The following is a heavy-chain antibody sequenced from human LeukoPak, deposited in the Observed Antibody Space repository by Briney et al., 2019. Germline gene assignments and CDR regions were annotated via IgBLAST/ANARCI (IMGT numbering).Heavy chain of an antibody. V-gene: IGHV3-7*03. Sequence: GGSLRLSCAASGFALSSHWMTWVRQVPGRGPEWVANVNRDGSETYYLDSVKGRFTTSKDNAKNSLYLQMDSLRAEDTALYHCARNNGMDVWGQGTTVIVSS. J-gene: IGHJ6*02. CDR1: GFALSSHW. CDR3: ARNNGMDV. CDR2: VNRDGSET.